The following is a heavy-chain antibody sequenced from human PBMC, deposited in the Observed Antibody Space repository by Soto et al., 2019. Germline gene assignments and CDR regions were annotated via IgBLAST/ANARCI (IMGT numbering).Heavy chain of an antibody. CDR3: SKKQTGYFYGIDY. V-gene: IGHV4-31*03. J-gene: IGHJ4*02. D-gene: IGHD3-10*01. Sequence: SETLSLTCTVSGGSITSGGYYWSWIRQHPGKGLEWLGYIYDSGSTFYNPSLKSRITLSVDTSKNQFSLKLSSVTVADTAVYFCSKKQTGYFYGIDYWGQGTLVTVSS. CDR1: GGSITSGGYY. CDR2: IYDSGST.